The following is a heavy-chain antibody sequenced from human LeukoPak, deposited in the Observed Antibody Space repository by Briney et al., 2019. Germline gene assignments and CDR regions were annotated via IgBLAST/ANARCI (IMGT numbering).Heavy chain of an antibody. CDR2: INYSGST. D-gene: IGHD3-10*01. J-gene: IGHJ4*02. Sequence: SETLSLTCTVSGGSVSSGSYYWSWIRQPPGKGLEWLGYINYSGSTNYNLSLKSRVTISVDTSKNQFSLKLSSVTAADTAVYYCARDWRRNYYGSGSYLHFDYWGQGTLVTVSS. V-gene: IGHV4-61*01. CDR3: ARDWRRNYYGSGSYLHFDY. CDR1: GGSVSSGSYY.